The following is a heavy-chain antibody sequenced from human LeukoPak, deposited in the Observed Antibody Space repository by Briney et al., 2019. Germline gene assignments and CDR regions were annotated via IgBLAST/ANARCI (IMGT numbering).Heavy chain of an antibody. Sequence: GGSLRLSCAASGFTFSSYAMHWVRQAPGKGLEGVAVISYDGSNKYYADSVKGRFTISRDNSKNTLYLQMNSLRAEDTAVYYCARDPDSSGYYAYYFDYWGQGTLVTVSS. CDR3: ARDPDSSGYYAYYFDY. V-gene: IGHV3-30-3*01. J-gene: IGHJ4*02. D-gene: IGHD3-22*01. CDR2: ISYDGSNK. CDR1: GFTFSSYA.